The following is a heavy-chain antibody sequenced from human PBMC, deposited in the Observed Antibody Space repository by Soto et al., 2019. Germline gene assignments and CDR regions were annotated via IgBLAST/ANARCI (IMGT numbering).Heavy chain of an antibody. J-gene: IGHJ6*02. Sequence: QVQLVQSGAEVKKPGSSVKVSCKASGGTFSNYVISWVRQAPGQGLEWMGEITPMFGTANYAQRFQGRVPITADESTSTGYMELSSLRSEDTAVYYCARGGSHYYYAMDVWGQGTTVTVSS. CDR3: ARGGSHYYYAMDV. CDR2: ITPMFGTA. V-gene: IGHV1-69*12. D-gene: IGHD3-10*01. CDR1: GGTFSNYV.